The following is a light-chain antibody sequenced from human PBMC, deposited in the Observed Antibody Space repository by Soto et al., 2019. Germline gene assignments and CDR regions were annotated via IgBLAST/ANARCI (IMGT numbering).Light chain of an antibody. Sequence: DIQMTQSPSSLSASVGDRVTIACRASRDIGNDLGWYQQKPGEAPKRLISFASSLESGVPSRFSGSGSGTGFTLAISSLQPEDFATYYCLQYHSYPRTFGGGTKVEI. V-gene: IGKV1-17*01. CDR1: RDIGND. J-gene: IGKJ4*01. CDR2: FAS. CDR3: LQYHSYPRT.